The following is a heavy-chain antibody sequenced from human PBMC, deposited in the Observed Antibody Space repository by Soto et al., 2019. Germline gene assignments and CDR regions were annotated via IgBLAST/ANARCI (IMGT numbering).Heavy chain of an antibody. CDR2: ISGYNSNT. Sequence: ASVKVSCKASVYSFSNYGITWVRQAPGQGLEWMGWISGYNSNTNYAQKFEGRVRMTKDTTRSTAYLEVRSLRFDDTAVYYCGRERQWEPVPYWGQGTPVTVSS. D-gene: IGHD1-26*01. J-gene: IGHJ4*02. CDR3: GRERQWEPVPY. V-gene: IGHV1-18*01. CDR1: VYSFSNYG.